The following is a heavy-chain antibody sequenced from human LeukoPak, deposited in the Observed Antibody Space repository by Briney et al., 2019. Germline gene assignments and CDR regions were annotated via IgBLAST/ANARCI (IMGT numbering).Heavy chain of an antibody. Sequence: GGSLRLSCAASGFTFFTYGMHWVRQAPGKGLEWVAVIWYDGSNKHYADSVKGRFTISRDNSKSTLFLEMNSLRAEDTAVYYCAKGDSGWAIVPAAIAYWGQGTLVTVSS. CDR1: GFTFFTYG. D-gene: IGHD2-2*01. CDR3: AKGDSGWAIVPAAIAY. V-gene: IGHV3-33*06. J-gene: IGHJ4*02. CDR2: IWYDGSNK.